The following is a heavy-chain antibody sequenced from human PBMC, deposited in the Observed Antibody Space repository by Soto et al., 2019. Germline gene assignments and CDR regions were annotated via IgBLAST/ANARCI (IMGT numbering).Heavy chain of an antibody. CDR3: ARGPKGEVGGTWYYYAMAV. Sequence: PSETLSLSCAAYGGTLSGYDWSWIRQPPGKGLEWVGEINHSGSTNYNPSLKSRVTISVDTSKPQFSLKLNSVTAAATAVYYCARGPKGEVGGTWYYYAMAVWGQETTAPVS. D-gene: IGHD1-26*01. J-gene: IGHJ6*02. CDR2: INHSGST. V-gene: IGHV4-34*01. CDR1: GGTLSGYD.